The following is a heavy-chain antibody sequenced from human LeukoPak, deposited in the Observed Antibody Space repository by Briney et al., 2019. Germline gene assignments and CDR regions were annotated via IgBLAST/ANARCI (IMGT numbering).Heavy chain of an antibody. CDR1: GFTFSSHW. J-gene: IGHJ4*02. CDR2: IKKDGSEK. Sequence: GGSLRLSCAASGFTFSSHWVSWVRQAPGKGLEWVANIKKDGSEKYYVDAVKGRFTISRDNAKTSLYLQMNSLRAEDTAVYYCARGAPYFDWFRSYFDYWGQGTLVTVSS. D-gene: IGHD3-9*01. V-gene: IGHV3-7*01. CDR3: ARGAPYFDWFRSYFDY.